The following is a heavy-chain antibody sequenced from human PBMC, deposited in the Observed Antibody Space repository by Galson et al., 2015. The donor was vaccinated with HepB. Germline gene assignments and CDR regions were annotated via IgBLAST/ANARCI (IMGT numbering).Heavy chain of an antibody. J-gene: IGHJ4*02. CDR3: ARDNLAYTGSYLPY. Sequence: SLRLSCAASGFSFSSYAMHWVRQAPGKGLEWVAFISYDQGSNRDYADSVKGRFTISRDNSKNTLYLQMNSLRAADTAVYYCARDNLAYTGSYLPYWGQGTLVTVSS. D-gene: IGHD1-26*01. CDR1: GFSFSSYA. V-gene: IGHV3-30*04. CDR2: ISYDQGSNR.